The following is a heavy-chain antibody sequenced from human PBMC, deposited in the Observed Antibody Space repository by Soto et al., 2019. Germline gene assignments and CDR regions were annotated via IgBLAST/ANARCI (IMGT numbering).Heavy chain of an antibody. CDR2: TNHSGST. V-gene: IGHV4-34*01. Sequence: SETLSLTCAVYGGSFSDYYWTWVRQAPGRGLEWIGETNHSGSTYYNPSLKSRVTILVDTSKNQFSLKLSSVTAADTAVYYCARGVVRRVIIQYTSFFDYWGQGTPVTVSS. CDR3: ARGVVRRVIIQYTSFFDY. J-gene: IGHJ4*02. CDR1: GGSFSDYY. D-gene: IGHD3-10*01.